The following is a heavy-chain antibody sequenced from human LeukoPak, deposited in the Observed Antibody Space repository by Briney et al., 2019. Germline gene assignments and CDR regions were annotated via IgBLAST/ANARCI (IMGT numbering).Heavy chain of an antibody. D-gene: IGHD5-12*01. V-gene: IGHV3-30*02. CDR1: GFTFSSYG. Sequence: GGSLRLSCAASGFTFSSYGMHWVRQAPGKGREGVAFIRDDGSIKYYADSVKGRFTISRDNSKNTLYLKMNSLRAEDTAVYYCATTNIVATYYFDYWGQGKLVTVSS. J-gene: IGHJ4*02. CDR2: IRDDGSIK. CDR3: ATTNIVATYYFDY.